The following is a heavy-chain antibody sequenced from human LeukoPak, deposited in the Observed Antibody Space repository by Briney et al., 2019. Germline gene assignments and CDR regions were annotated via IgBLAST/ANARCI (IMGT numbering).Heavy chain of an antibody. Sequence: TGGSLRLSCAASGFTFSSYWMNWVRQAPGKGLVWVSRIASDGSSTTYADSVKGRFSISRDNAKNTLYLQMNSLRVEDTAVYYCAREEHDYVWGSYRYYYYYGIDVWGQGTTVTVSS. V-gene: IGHV3-74*01. D-gene: IGHD3-16*02. CDR2: IASDGSST. J-gene: IGHJ6*02. CDR3: AREEHDYVWGSYRYYYYYGIDV. CDR1: GFTFSSYW.